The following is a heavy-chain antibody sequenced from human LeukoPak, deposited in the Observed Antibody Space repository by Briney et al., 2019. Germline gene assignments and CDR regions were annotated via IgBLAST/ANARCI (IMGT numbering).Heavy chain of an antibody. CDR2: ISSSGSTI. Sequence: GGSLRLSCAASGFTFSDYYMRWIRQAPGKGLEWVSYISSSGSTIYYADSVKGRFTISRDNAKNSLYLQMNSLRAEDTAVYYCARLRSSSFYYYYMDVWGKGTTVTVSS. CDR1: GFTFSDYY. D-gene: IGHD6-6*01. CDR3: ARLRSSSFYYYYMDV. J-gene: IGHJ6*03. V-gene: IGHV3-11*01.